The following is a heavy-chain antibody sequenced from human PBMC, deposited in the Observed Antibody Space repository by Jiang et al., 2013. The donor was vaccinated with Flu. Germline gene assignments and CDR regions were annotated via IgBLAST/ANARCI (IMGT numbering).Heavy chain of an antibody. CDR2: NYYRGNT. J-gene: IGHJ5*02. V-gene: IGHV4-59*03. CDR3: AREVVPGNWIDP. CDR1: GDSIADFY. Sequence: ETLSLTCDVSGDSIADFYCVWIRQSPVRGLEWIGYNYYRGNTNYNPSLSSRVAISVDTSKNQCSLRLTSVTAADTAVYYCAREVVPGNWIDPWGQGTLVTVSS. D-gene: IGHD3-10*01.